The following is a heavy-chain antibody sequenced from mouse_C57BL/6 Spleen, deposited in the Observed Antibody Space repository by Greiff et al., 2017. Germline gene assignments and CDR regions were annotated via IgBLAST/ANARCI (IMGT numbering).Heavy chain of an antibody. CDR3: ARDDLWYYSMDY. Sequence: EVKLVASGGGLVQSGRSLRLSCATSGFTFSDFYMEWVRQAPGKGLEWIAASRNKANDYTTEYSASVKGRFIVSRDTSQSILYLQMNALRAEDTAIDYCARDDLWYYSMDYWGQGTSVTVSS. CDR1: GFTFSDFY. CDR2: SRNKANDYTT. J-gene: IGHJ4*01. D-gene: IGHD1-1*02. V-gene: IGHV7-1*01.